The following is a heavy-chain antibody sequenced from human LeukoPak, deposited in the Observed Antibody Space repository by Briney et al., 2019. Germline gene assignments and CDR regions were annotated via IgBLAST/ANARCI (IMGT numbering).Heavy chain of an antibody. J-gene: IGHJ3*02. Sequence: SVKVSCKASGGTFSSYAISWVRQAPGQGLEWMGGIIPIFGTANYAQKFQGRVTITTDESTSTAYMELSSLRSEDTAVYYCARDAYYYDSQGAFNIWGQGTMVTVSS. CDR1: GGTFSSYA. V-gene: IGHV1-69*05. CDR3: ARDAYYYDSQGAFNI. D-gene: IGHD3-22*01. CDR2: IIPIFGTA.